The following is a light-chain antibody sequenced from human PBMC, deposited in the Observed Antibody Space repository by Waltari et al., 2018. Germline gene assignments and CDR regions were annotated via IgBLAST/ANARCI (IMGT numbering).Light chain of an antibody. CDR1: QSVRNN. CDR2: GAS. Sequence: VMTQSPAILSVSPGEGVTLSCRASQSVRNNLAWYQQKPGPPPSLVMYGASTRATGIPAMFSCSGSGTDFTLPISSLQSEDSAIYYCQQYNTWLWTFGPGTKVEIK. J-gene: IGKJ1*01. V-gene: IGKV3-15*01. CDR3: QQYNTWLWT.